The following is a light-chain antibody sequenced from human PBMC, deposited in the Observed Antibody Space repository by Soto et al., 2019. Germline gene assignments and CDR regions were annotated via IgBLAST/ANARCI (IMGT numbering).Light chain of an antibody. CDR2: GAS. CDR1: HTISSSY. V-gene: IGKV3-20*01. CDR3: QQCGSSPIT. Sequence: EIVLTQSPGTLSLSPGERATLSCRASHTISSSYLAWYQQKPGQAPRLLIYGASSRATGIPDRFSGSGSGTDFTLTISRLEPEDFAVYYCQQCGSSPITFGQGTRREIK. J-gene: IGKJ5*01.